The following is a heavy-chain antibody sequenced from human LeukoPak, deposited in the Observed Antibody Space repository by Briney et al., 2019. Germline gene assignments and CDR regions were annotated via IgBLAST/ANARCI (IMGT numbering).Heavy chain of an antibody. CDR3: AKNTPSQVVPAAMLHYYYYGMDV. D-gene: IGHD2-2*01. CDR2: IYYSGST. CDR1: GGSISSGGYY. Sequence: PSQTLSLTCTVSGGSISSGGYYWSWIRQHPGKGLEWIGYIYYSGSTYYNPSLKSRVTISVDTSKNQFSLKLSSVTAADTGVYYCAKNTPSQVVPAAMLHYYYYGMDVWGQGTTVTVSS. J-gene: IGHJ6*02. V-gene: IGHV4-31*03.